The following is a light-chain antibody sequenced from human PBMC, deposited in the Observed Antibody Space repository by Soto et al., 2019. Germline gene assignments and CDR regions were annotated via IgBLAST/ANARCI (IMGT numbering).Light chain of an antibody. V-gene: IGKV3-20*01. CDR1: HGVSSGY. J-gene: IGKJ1*01. CDR2: GAS. CDR3: QHYGSSSWT. Sequence: IVLTQSPGTLSLSPGERATLSCRASHGVSSGYLAWYQQKPGQAPRLLIYGASSRATGIPDRFSGSGSGTDCTLTISRLEPEDSAVYYCQHYGSSSWTFGQGTKVEIK.